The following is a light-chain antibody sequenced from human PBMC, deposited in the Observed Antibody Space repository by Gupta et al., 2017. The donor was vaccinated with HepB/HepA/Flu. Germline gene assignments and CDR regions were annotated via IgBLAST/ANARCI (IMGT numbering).Light chain of an antibody. CDR2: HAS. CDR3: QQYGSSPL. J-gene: IGKJ3*01. V-gene: IGKV3-20*01. Sequence: EIVLTPSPGTLSLSPGERATLSCRASQTVSANSLAWYQQKPGQAPRLLIYHASSRATGIPDRFSGSGSGTDFTLTITRLEPEDFAVYYCQQYGSSPLFGPGTKVDVK. CDR1: QTVSANS.